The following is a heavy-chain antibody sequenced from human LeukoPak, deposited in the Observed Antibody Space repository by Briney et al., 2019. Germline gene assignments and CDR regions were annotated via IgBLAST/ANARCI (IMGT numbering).Heavy chain of an antibody. D-gene: IGHD6-13*01. V-gene: IGHV4-59*01. CDR2: IDYSGNT. CDR3: TKGGAAAGTAGDWYFDL. Sequence: SETLSLTCTVSGGSISNYYWNWIRQPPGKGLKWIGYIDYSGNTNYNPSLKSRVTISIDTSKNQFSLKLGSVTAADTAVYYCTKGGAAAGTAGDWYFDLWGRGTLVTVSS. CDR1: GGSISNYY. J-gene: IGHJ2*01.